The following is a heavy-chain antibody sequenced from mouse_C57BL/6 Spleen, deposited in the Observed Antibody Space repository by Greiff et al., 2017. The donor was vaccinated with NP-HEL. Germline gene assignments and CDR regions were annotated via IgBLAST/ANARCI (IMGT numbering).Heavy chain of an antibody. V-gene: IGHV1-4*01. CDR1: GYTFTSYT. CDR2: INPSSGYT. Sequence: VKLQQSGAELARPGASVKMSCKASGYTFTSYTMHWVKQRPGQGLEWIGYINPSSGYTKYNQKFKDKATLTADKSSSTAYMQLSSLTSEDSAVYYCARRTNGNYVLYFDYWGQGTTLTVAS. J-gene: IGHJ2*01. D-gene: IGHD2-1*01. CDR3: ARRTNGNYVLYFDY.